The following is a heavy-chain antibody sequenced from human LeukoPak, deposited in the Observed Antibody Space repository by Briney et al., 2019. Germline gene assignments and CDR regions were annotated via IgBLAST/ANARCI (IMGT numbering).Heavy chain of an antibody. V-gene: IGHV4-59*01. Sequence: SETLSLTCTVSGGSISTYFWTWIRQPPGKPLEWIGYMYYSGNGNYNPSLKSRGTISVDTSKNQVSLELTSVTDADTAVYYCARGDRDYDAFDVWGHGTPVTVSS. CDR1: GGSISTYF. CDR3: ARGDRDYDAFDV. D-gene: IGHD3-10*01. J-gene: IGHJ3*01. CDR2: MYYSGNG.